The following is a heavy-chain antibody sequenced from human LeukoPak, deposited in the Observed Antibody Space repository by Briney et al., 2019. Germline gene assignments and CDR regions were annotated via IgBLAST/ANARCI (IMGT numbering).Heavy chain of an antibody. J-gene: IGHJ3*02. CDR1: GYTFTGYY. Sequence: ASVKVSCKASGYTFTGYYMHWVRQAPGQGLEWMGRINPNSGGTNYAQKFQGRVTMTRVTSISTAYMELSRLRSDDTAVYYCARGIAAAGTVDGAFDIWGQGTMVTVSS. CDR2: INPNSGGT. V-gene: IGHV1-2*06. CDR3: ARGIAAAGTVDGAFDI. D-gene: IGHD6-13*01.